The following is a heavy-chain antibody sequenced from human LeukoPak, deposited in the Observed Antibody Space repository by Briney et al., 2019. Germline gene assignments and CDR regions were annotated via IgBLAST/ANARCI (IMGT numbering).Heavy chain of an antibody. Sequence: GGSLRLSCAASGFTFSSYSMNWVRQAPGKGLEWVSSISSSSSYIYYADSVKGRFTISRDNAKNSLYLQMNSLRAEDTAVYYCAKRGIAAGTAHFDYWGQGTLVTVSS. D-gene: IGHD6-13*01. CDR3: AKRGIAAGTAHFDY. J-gene: IGHJ4*02. CDR2: ISSSSSYI. V-gene: IGHV3-21*04. CDR1: GFTFSSYS.